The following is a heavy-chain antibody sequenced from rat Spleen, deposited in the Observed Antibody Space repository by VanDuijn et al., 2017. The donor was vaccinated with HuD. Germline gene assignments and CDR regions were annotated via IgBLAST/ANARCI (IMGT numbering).Heavy chain of an antibody. V-gene: IGHV5-31*01. CDR2: ITNGGGST. J-gene: IGHJ1*01. CDR1: GFTFSDYW. CDR3: ARGRGSYWYFDF. Sequence: EVQLVESGGGLVQPGRSLKLSCVASGFTFSDYWMTWIRQAPGKGLECIASITNGGGSTYYLDSVRGRFTISRDNAENTVYLQMSGLRSEDTATYYCARGRGSYWYFDFWGPGTMVTVSS.